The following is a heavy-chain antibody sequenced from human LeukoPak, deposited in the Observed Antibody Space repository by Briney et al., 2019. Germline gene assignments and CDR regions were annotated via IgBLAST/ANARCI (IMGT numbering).Heavy chain of an antibody. V-gene: IGHV3-30*04. CDR2: ISYDGSNK. D-gene: IGHD4-17*01. J-gene: IGHJ4*02. Sequence: GGSLRLSCAASGFTFSSYAMHWVRQAPGKGLEWVADISYDGSNKYYADPVKGRFTISRDNSKNILYLQMNSLRAEDTAVYYCAKARRDDYDNFDYWGQGTLVTVSS. CDR1: GFTFSSYA. CDR3: AKARRDDYDNFDY.